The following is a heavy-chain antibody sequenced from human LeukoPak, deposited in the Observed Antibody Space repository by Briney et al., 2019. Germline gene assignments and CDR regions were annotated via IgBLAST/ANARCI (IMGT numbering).Heavy chain of an antibody. CDR2: IYYSGST. Sequence: SETLSLTCTVSGGSISSSNSYWGWIRQPPGKGLEWIGYIYYSGSTNYNPSLKSRVTISVDTSKNQFSLKLSSVTAADTAVYYCARVGEDDYCDSSGYYDYWGQGTLVTVSS. CDR3: ARVGEDDYCDSSGYYDY. D-gene: IGHD3-22*01. CDR1: GGSISSSNSY. V-gene: IGHV4-61*05. J-gene: IGHJ4*02.